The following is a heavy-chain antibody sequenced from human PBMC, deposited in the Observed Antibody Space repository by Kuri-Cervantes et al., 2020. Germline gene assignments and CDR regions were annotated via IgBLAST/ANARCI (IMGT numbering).Heavy chain of an antibody. CDR3: ARDTLAFNDYITHLGDV. V-gene: IGHV1-8*01. Sequence: ASVKVSCKASGYTFTSYDINWVRQATGQGLEWMGWMNPNSGNTGYAQKFQGRVTITRNTSISTAYMELSSPRSDDTAVYYCARDTLAFNDYITHLGDVWGQGTTVTVSS. CDR2: MNPNSGNT. D-gene: IGHD4-11*01. J-gene: IGHJ6*02. CDR1: GYTFTSYD.